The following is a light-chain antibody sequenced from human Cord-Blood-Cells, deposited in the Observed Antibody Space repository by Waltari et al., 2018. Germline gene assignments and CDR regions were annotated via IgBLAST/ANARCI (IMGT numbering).Light chain of an antibody. Sequence: PSSLSASVGDRVTITCRASQSISSYLNWYQQKPGKAPKLLIYAASSLQSGVPSRFSGSGSGTDFTLTISSLQPEDFATYYCQQSYSTPQTFGQGTKLEIK. V-gene: IGKV1-39*01. J-gene: IGKJ2*01. CDR1: QSISSY. CDR2: AAS. CDR3: QQSYSTPQT.